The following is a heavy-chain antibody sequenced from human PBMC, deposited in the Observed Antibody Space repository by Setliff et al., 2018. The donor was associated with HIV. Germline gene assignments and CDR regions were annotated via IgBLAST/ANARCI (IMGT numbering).Heavy chain of an antibody. CDR3: ARGPTTVTNYYYYYMDV. CDR1: GFTFSDYY. D-gene: IGHD4-17*01. J-gene: IGHJ6*03. V-gene: IGHV3-11*04. CDR2: ISSKRTSI. Sequence: PGGSLRLSCAASGFTFSDYYMNWVRQAPGKGLEWISYISSKRTSIYYADSVKGRFTISRDNDRNSLYLQMNGLRAEDTAVYYCARGPTTVTNYYYYYMDVWGKGTTVTVSS.